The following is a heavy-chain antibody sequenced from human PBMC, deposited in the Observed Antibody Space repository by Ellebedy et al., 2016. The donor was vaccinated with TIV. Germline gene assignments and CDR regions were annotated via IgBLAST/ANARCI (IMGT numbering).Heavy chain of an antibody. V-gene: IGHV3-74*01. J-gene: IGHJ4*02. Sequence: GESLKISXAVSGFTFSDYWFHWVRQVPGKGLVWVARINSDGSSTTYADSVKGRFTISRDNAKNTLYLQMNSLRAEDTAVYFCLRGSDYWGQGTLVTVSS. CDR3: LRGSDY. CDR1: GFTFSDYW. CDR2: INSDGSST.